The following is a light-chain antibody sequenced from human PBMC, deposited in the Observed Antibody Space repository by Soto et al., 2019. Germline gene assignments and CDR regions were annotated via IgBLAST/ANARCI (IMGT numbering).Light chain of an antibody. CDR2: EVH. CDR1: ISDIGSHNY. V-gene: IGLV2-14*01. Sequence: QSVRTQPASVSGSPGESITVSCSGSISDIGSHNYVSWYRQYPGEAPRLLIYEVHYRPSGVSSRFSGSKSGNTASLTISGLQAADEADYYCSSLTTSFTYVFGTGTKVTVL. J-gene: IGLJ1*01. CDR3: SSLTTSFTYV.